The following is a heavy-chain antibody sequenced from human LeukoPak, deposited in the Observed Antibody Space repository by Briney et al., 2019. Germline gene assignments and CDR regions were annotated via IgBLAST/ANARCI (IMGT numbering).Heavy chain of an antibody. D-gene: IGHD5-18*01. V-gene: IGHV1-46*01. CDR3: ARDESYGYFSY. J-gene: IGHJ4*02. CDR2: INPSGGST. Sequence: ASVTVSCKVSGYTFTSYYMHWVRQAPGQGLEWMGIINPSGGSTSYAQKFQGRVTMTRDTSTSTVYMELSSLRSEDTAVYYCARDESYGYFSYWGQGTLVTVSS. CDR1: GYTFTSYY.